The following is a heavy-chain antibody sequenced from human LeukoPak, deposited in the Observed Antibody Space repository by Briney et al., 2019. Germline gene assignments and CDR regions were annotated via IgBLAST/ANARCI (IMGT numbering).Heavy chain of an antibody. Sequence: GGSLRLSCAASGFTFRSCAMHWVRQAPGKGLDWVSGISDSGVSAFYTHSVKGRFTISRDNSKNTLYLQMSSLRAEDTAVYYCAKGDGSTYVTHFDFWGQGTLVSVSS. CDR1: GFTFRSCA. V-gene: IGHV3-23*01. D-gene: IGHD5-18*01. CDR3: AKGDGSTYVTHFDF. J-gene: IGHJ4*02. CDR2: ISDSGVSA.